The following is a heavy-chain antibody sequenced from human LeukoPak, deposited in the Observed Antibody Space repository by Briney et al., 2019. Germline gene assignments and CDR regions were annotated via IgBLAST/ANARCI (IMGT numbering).Heavy chain of an antibody. CDR3: ARHRQLWYEIDY. D-gene: IGHD5-18*01. Sequence: SETLSLTCTVSGGSISSYYWSWIRQPPGKGLEWIGYIFSSGGTNYNPSLKSRVTISVDASKNQFSLKVSSVTAADTAVYYCARHRQLWYEIDYWGQGTLVTVSS. CDR1: GGSISSYY. CDR2: IFSSGGT. J-gene: IGHJ4*02. V-gene: IGHV4-4*09.